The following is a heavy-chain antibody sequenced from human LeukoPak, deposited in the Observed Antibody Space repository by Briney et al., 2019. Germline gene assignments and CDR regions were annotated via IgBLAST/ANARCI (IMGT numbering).Heavy chain of an antibody. CDR3: ATGLGGSGSYYNFDY. D-gene: IGHD1-26*01. Sequence: ASVKVSCKASGYTFTSYDINWVRQATGQGLEWMGWMNPNSGNTGYAQKFQGRVTMTEDTSTDTAYMELSSLRSEDTAVYYCATGLGGSGSYYNFDYWGQGTLVTVSS. CDR1: GYTFTSYD. CDR2: MNPNSGNT. V-gene: IGHV1-8*02. J-gene: IGHJ4*02.